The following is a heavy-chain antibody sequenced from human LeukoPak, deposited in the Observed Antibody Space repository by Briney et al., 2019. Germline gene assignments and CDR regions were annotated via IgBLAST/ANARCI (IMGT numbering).Heavy chain of an antibody. Sequence: SQTLSLTCTVSGGSISSGSYYWSWIRQPAGKGLEWLGRIYTSGITKYNPSLNSRVTISVHTTKKQFYLTLSSVTAADTAVYYCARAETVVWFDPWGQGTLVTVSS. V-gene: IGHV4-61*02. CDR2: IYTSGIT. D-gene: IGHD4-11*01. J-gene: IGHJ5*02. CDR1: GGSISSGSYY. CDR3: ARAETVVWFDP.